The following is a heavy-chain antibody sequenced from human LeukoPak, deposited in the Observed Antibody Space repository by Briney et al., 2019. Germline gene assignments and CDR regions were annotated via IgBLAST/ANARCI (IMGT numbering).Heavy chain of an antibody. CDR3: AEGSSSWYFLAPYYFDY. CDR1: GFTFSSYG. Sequence: PGGSLRLSCAASGFTFSSYGMHWVRQAPGKGLEGVAFIRYDGSNKYYADSVKGRFTISRDNSKNPLYLQMNSLRAEDTAVYYCAEGSSSWYFLAPYYFDYWGQGTLVTVSS. J-gene: IGHJ4*02. CDR2: IRYDGSNK. V-gene: IGHV3-30*02. D-gene: IGHD6-13*01.